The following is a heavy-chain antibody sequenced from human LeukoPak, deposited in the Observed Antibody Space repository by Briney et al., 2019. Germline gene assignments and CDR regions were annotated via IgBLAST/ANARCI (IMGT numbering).Heavy chain of an antibody. V-gene: IGHV4-59*01. D-gene: IGHD2-15*01. CDR1: GGSISSYY. Sequence: SETLSLTCTVSGGSISSYYWSWIRQPPGKGLEWIGYIYYSGSTNYNPSLKSRVTISVDTSKNQFSLKLSSVTAADTAVYYCARDYRQSYCSGGSCYPYDYYYYYMDVWDKGTTVTVSS. CDR3: ARDYRQSYCSGGSCYPYDYYYYYMDV. J-gene: IGHJ6*03. CDR2: IYYSGST.